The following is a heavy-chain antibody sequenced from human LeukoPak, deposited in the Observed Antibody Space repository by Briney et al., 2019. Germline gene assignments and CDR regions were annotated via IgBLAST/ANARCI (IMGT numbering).Heavy chain of an antibody. V-gene: IGHV6-1*01. Sequence: SQTLSLTCAISGDSVSNNSAAWNWLRQSPSRGLEWLGRTYYRSKLYYDYAVSVKSRITINPDTSKNQFSLQLNSVAPGDTAVYYCASTHNNGRYLDYWGQGALVTVSS. CDR2: TYYRSKLYY. J-gene: IGHJ4*02. CDR3: ASTHNNGRYLDY. CDR1: GDSVSNNSAA. D-gene: IGHD2-8*01.